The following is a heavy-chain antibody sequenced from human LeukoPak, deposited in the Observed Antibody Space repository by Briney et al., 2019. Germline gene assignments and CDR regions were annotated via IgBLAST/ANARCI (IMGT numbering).Heavy chain of an antibody. D-gene: IGHD7-27*01. CDR2: IVVGSGNT. CDR3: AAETGDRPRVDY. J-gene: IGHJ4*02. V-gene: IGHV1-58*02. Sequence: ASVEVSCKASGFTFTSSAMQWVRQARGQRLEWIGWIVVGSGNTNYAQKFQERVTITRDMSTSTAYMELSSLRSEDTAVYYCAAETGDRPRVDYWGQGTLVTVSS. CDR1: GFTFTSSA.